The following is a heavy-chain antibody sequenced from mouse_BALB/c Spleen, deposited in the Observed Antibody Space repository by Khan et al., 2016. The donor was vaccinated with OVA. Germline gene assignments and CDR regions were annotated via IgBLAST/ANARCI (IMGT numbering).Heavy chain of an antibody. CDR3: ASEGYYGSRMSWFAY. D-gene: IGHD1-1*01. V-gene: IGHV1-80*01. CDR2: IYPGHGDA. CDR1: GYEFSNYW. Sequence: VELVESGAELVRPGSSVKISCKASGYEFSNYWMNWVKQRPGQGLEWIGQIYPGHGDAYFNGKFKGKATLTADKSYNSAYMQLRSLKSEDSAVYFCASEGYYGSRMSWFAYWGQGTLVTVSA. J-gene: IGHJ3*01.